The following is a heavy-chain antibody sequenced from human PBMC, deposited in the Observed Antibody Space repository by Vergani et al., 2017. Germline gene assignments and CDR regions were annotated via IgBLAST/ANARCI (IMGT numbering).Heavy chain of an antibody. D-gene: IGHD3-22*01. CDR3: ARRARGDSGGYPYYYYYGMDV. V-gene: IGHV1-69*01. Sequence: QVQLVQSGAEVKKPGSSVKVSCKASGGTFSIYAISWVRQAPGQGLEWMGGIIPIFGTANYAQKFQGRVTITADESTSTAYMELSSLRSEDTAVYYCARRARGDSGGYPYYYYYGMDVWGQGTTVTVSS. CDR2: IIPIFGTA. CDR1: GGTFSIYA. J-gene: IGHJ6*02.